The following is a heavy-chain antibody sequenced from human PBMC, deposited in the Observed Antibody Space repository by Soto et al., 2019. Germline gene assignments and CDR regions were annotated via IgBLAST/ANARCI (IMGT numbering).Heavy chain of an antibody. CDR3: SKEGYYDSGHSDYGMDV. CDR1: GLTVMSNH. CDR2: ISYDGNTK. V-gene: IGHV3-30*18. Sequence: HPGGSLRLSCAASGLTVMSNHMTWVRQAPGKGLEWAAFISYDGNTKYYVESVKGRITISSDNSEDTLFLQMNSLTVEDTAVYYCSKEGYYDSGHSDYGMDVWGQGTTVTVSS. D-gene: IGHD3-10*01. J-gene: IGHJ6*02.